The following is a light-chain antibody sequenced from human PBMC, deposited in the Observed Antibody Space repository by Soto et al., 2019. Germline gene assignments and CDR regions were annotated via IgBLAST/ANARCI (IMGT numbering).Light chain of an antibody. J-gene: IGLJ1*01. V-gene: IGLV2-14*01. CDR2: EVS. CDR3: SSYSISTFYL. CDR1: SSDVGGYDY. Sequence: QSVLTQPASVSGSPGQSITISCTGTSSDVGGYDYVSWYQLHPGKAPKLMVFEVSNRPSGVSYRFSGSKSGNTASLTISGLPAEDEADYFCSSYSISTFYLFGIGTKVTV.